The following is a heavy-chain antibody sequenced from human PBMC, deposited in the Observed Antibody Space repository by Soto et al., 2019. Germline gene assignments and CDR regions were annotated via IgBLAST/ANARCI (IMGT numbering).Heavy chain of an antibody. J-gene: IGHJ5*02. D-gene: IGHD3-3*01. CDR2: INPNSGGT. Sequence: ASVKVSCKASGYTFTGYYMHWLRQAPGQGLEWMGWINPNSGGTNYAQKFQGRVTMTRDTSISTAYMELSRLRSDDTAVYYCARGYDFWSGRGWFDPWGQGTLVTVSS. CDR1: GYTFTGYY. V-gene: IGHV1-2*02. CDR3: ARGYDFWSGRGWFDP.